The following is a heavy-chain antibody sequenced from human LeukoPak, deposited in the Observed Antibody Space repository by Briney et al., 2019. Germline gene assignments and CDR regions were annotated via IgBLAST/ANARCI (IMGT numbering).Heavy chain of an antibody. CDR3: ARTVMCYYDSSGYSDGFDP. CDR1: GDSVSSNSAA. Sequence: SQTLSLTCAISGDSVSSNSAAWNWIRQSPSRGLEWLGRTYYRSKWYNDYAVSVKSRITINPDTSKNQFSLKLSSVTAADTAVYYCARTVMCYYDSSGYSDGFDPWGQGTLVTVSS. CDR2: TYYRSKWYN. D-gene: IGHD3-22*01. V-gene: IGHV6-1*01. J-gene: IGHJ5*02.